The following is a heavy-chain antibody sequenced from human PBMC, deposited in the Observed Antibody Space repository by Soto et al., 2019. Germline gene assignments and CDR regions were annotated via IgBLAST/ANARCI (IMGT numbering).Heavy chain of an antibody. CDR1: GGSISSSGYY. Sequence: QVQLQESGPGLVEPSQTLSLTCTVSGGSISSSGYYWSWIRQHPGKGLEWIGYIYYSGNTYYNPSLKSRVTISVDTSKNQFPLKVNSVTAADTAVYYCARWGVAATPNWFDPWGQGTLVTVSS. V-gene: IGHV4-31*03. D-gene: IGHD2-15*01. J-gene: IGHJ5*02. CDR3: ARWGVAATPNWFDP. CDR2: IYYSGNT.